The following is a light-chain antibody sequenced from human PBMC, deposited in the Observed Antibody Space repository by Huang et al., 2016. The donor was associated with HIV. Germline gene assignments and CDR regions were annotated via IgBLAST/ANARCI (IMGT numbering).Light chain of an antibody. J-gene: IGKJ2*01. Sequence: DIVMTQCPDTLAVSLGERATINCKSSQSVLYSSNTKNYLAWYQQKPGQPPKLLIYWASTRESGVPDRFSGSGSGTDFTLTISSLQAEDVAVYYCQQYYSTPYTFGQGTKLEIK. CDR3: QQYYSTPYT. CDR2: WAS. V-gene: IGKV4-1*01. CDR1: QSVLYSSNTKNY.